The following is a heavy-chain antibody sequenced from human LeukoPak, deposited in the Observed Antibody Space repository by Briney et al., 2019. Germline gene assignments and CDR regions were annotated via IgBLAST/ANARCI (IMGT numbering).Heavy chain of an antibody. CDR2: ISSSSTI. V-gene: IGHV3-48*01. J-gene: IGHJ4*02. CDR1: GFTFSSYS. CDR3: ARRGYSYGWFDY. Sequence: GGSLRLSCAASGFTFSSYSMNWVRQAPGKGLEWVSYISSSSTIYYADSVKGRFTISRDNAKNSLYLQMNSLRAEDTAVYYCARRGYSYGWFDYWGQGTLVTVSS. D-gene: IGHD5-18*01.